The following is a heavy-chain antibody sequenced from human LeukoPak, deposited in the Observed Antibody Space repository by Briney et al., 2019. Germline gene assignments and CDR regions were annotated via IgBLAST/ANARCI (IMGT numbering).Heavy chain of an antibody. CDR3: ARDLVSGAYTFDI. V-gene: IGHV3-48*03. CDR2: IISSGGTI. D-gene: IGHD3-16*01. CDR1: GSTFNSFS. Sequence: GGSLRLSCAASGSTFNSFSTYDFNWVRQAPGKGLEWVSYIISSGGTIYYADSVKGRFTVSRDNAKNSLYLQMNSLRADDTAIYYCARDLVSGAYTFDIWGQGTMVTVSS. J-gene: IGHJ3*02.